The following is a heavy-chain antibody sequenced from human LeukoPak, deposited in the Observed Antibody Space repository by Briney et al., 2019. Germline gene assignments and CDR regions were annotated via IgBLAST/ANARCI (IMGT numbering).Heavy chain of an antibody. Sequence: PGGSLRLSCAASGFTFSSYEMNWVRQAPGKGLEWVSYISSSGSTIYYADSVKGRFTISRDNAKNSLYLQMNSLRAEDTAVYYCAREKDTAMVFDYWGQGTLVTVSS. CDR1: GFTFSSYE. CDR3: AREKDTAMVFDY. CDR2: ISSSGSTI. V-gene: IGHV3-48*03. D-gene: IGHD5-18*01. J-gene: IGHJ4*02.